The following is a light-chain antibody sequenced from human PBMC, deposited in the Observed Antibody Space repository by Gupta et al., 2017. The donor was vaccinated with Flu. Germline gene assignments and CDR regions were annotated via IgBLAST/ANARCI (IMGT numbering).Light chain of an antibody. CDR2: GAS. CDR3: QQYNNWPPGYT. V-gene: IGKV3-15*01. Sequence: EIVLRQSPATMSVSPGERATLSCRARQSVSSNLAWYQQKPGQAPRLLIYGASTRATGIPARFSGSGSGTEFTLTISSLQSEDFAVYYWQQYNNWPPGYTFGHGTKLEIK. J-gene: IGKJ2*01. CDR1: QSVSSN.